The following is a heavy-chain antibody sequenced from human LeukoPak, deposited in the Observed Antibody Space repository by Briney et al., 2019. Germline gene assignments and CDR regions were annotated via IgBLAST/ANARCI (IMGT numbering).Heavy chain of an antibody. Sequence: SETLSLTCTVSGGSVSSGSYYWSWIRQPPGKGLEWIGYIYYSGSTNYNPSLKSRVTISVDTSKNQFSLKLSSVTAADTAVYYCARVRGITMIVVVISTIPVGYFDLWGRGTLVTVSS. CDR1: GGSVSSGSYY. V-gene: IGHV4-61*01. J-gene: IGHJ2*01. D-gene: IGHD3-22*01. CDR3: ARVRGITMIVVVISTIPVGYFDL. CDR2: IYYSGST.